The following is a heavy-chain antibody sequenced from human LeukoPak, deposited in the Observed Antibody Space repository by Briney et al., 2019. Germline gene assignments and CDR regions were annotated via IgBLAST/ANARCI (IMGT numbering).Heavy chain of an antibody. D-gene: IGHD6-19*01. V-gene: IGHV3-23*01. CDR1: GFTFSSYA. J-gene: IGHJ4*02. Sequence: GGSLRLSCAASGFTFSSYAMSWVRQAPGKGLEWVSAISGSGGSTYYADSVKGRFTISRDNSKNTLYLQMNSLRAEDMAVYYCAKSVDGSGWYPRPFYFDYWGQGTLVTVSS. CDR3: AKSVDGSGWYPRPFYFDY. CDR2: ISGSGGST.